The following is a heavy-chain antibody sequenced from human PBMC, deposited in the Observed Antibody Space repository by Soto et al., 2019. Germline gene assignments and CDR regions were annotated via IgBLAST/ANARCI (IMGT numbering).Heavy chain of an antibody. CDR2: ISGSGGST. CDR3: FLFQLAYGMDV. V-gene: IGHV3-23*01. J-gene: IGHJ6*02. Sequence: EVQLLESGGGLVQPGGSLRLSCAASGFTFSSYAMSWVRQAPGKGLEWVSAISGSGGSTYYADSVKGRFTSSRDNSKNTLYLQMNSLRADDTAVYYCFLFQLAYGMDVWGQGTTVTVSS. D-gene: IGHD6-6*01. CDR1: GFTFSSYA.